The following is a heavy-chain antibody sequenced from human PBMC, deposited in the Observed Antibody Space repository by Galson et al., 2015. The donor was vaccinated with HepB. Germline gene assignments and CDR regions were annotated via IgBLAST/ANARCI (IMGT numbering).Heavy chain of an antibody. J-gene: IGHJ4*02. V-gene: IGHV3-74*01. D-gene: IGHD6-19*01. CDR1: GFTFSSHW. Sequence: SLRLSCAASGFTFSSHWMHWVRQAPGRGLVWVSRINSDGSSTSYADSVKGLFTISRDNAKNSLYLQMNSLRAEDTAVYYCASGIAVAGRTLDYWGQGTLVTVSS. CDR2: INSDGSST. CDR3: ASGIAVAGRTLDY.